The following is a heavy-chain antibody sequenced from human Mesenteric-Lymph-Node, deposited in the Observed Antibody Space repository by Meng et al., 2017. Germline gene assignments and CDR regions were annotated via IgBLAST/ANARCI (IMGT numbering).Heavy chain of an antibody. CDR1: GFTFSSYS. V-gene: IGHV3-21*01. CDR3: ARDRDSWDFDY. D-gene: IGHD5-24*01. J-gene: IGHJ4*02. CDR2: ISSSSSYI. Sequence: LTGAASGFTFSSYSMNWVRQAPGKGLEWVSSISSSSSYIYYADSVKGRFTISRDNAKNSLYLQMNSLRAEDTAVYYCARDRDSWDFDYWGQGTLVTVSS.